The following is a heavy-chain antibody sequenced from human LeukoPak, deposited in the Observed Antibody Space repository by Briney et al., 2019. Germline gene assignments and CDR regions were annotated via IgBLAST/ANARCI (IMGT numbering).Heavy chain of an antibody. D-gene: IGHD6-19*01. CDR1: GGTFSSYA. CDR3: ARDRQWLPGGGFDH. Sequence: SVKVSCKASGGTFSSYAISWVRQAPGQGLEWMGRIIPIFGIANYAQKFQGRVTITADKSTSTAYMELSSLRSEDTAVYYCARDRQWLPGGGFDHWGQGTLVTVSS. V-gene: IGHV1-69*04. CDR2: IIPIFGIA. J-gene: IGHJ4*02.